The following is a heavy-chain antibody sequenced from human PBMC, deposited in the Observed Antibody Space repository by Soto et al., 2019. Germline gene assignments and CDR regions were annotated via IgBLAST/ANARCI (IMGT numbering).Heavy chain of an antibody. V-gene: IGHV3-23*01. J-gene: IGHJ4*02. CDR3: ARWSYLDY. CDR2: ISGSDGKT. CDR1: GFSFGSYA. Sequence: GGSRRLSCAASGFSFGSYALSRVRQAPGKGLEWVSTISGSDGKTFYADSVKGRFSISRDTSQNTLSLQMNSLRADVTAIYYCARWSYLDYWGQGARVTV. D-gene: IGHD3-3*01.